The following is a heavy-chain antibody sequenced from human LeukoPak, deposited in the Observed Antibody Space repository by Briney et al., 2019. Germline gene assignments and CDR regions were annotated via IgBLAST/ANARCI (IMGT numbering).Heavy chain of an antibody. D-gene: IGHD3-3*01. V-gene: IGHV4-59*01. CDR3: ARGGPPVTIFGVVISWFDP. CDR1: GGSISSYY. CDR2: IYYSGST. J-gene: IGHJ5*02. Sequence: AETLSLTCTVSGGSISSYYWSWVRQPPGKGLEGIGYIYYSGSTKYNPSLKSRVTISVDTSKNQFSLKLRSVTAADTAVYYCARGGPPVTIFGVVISWFDPWGQGTLVTVSS.